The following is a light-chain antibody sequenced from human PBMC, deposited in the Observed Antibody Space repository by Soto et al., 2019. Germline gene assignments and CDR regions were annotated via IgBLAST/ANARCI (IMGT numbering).Light chain of an antibody. J-gene: IGLJ2*01. V-gene: IGLV2-8*01. Sequence: QSALTQPPSASGSPGQSVTISCSGTSSDVGGYNYVSWYQQHPGKAPKVMIYEVSKRPSGVPDRFSGSKSGNTASLTVSGLQEEDEADYYCSSYAGTNTIFGGGTKLTVL. CDR3: SSYAGTNTI. CDR2: EVS. CDR1: SSDVGGYNY.